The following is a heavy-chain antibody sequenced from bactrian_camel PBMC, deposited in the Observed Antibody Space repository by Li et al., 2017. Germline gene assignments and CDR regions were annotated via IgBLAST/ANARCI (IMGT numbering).Heavy chain of an antibody. CDR2: IATGAGKS. D-gene: IGHD2*01. CDR3: AASKYSCSYWDVRAADFGY. CDR1: GDASRRNC. J-gene: IGHJ6*01. Sequence: QLVESGEGLVQPGGSLRLSCAASGDASRRNCMGWFRQAPGKEREGVASIATGAGKSYYIDSVKGRFTISQDNDKNTMYLQMNSLKPEDTAMYYCAASKYSCSYWDVRAADFGYWGQGTQVTV. V-gene: IGHV3S1*01.